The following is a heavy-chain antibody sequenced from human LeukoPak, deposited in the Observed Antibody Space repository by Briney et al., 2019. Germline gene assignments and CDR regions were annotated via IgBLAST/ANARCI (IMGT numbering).Heavy chain of an antibody. CDR3: AKDFGTVVEPAAIWGLGGYFDL. Sequence: GGSLRLSCAASGFTFDDYAMHWVRQAPGKGLEWVSGISWNSGSIGYADSVKGRFTISRDNARNSLYLQMNSLRDEDMALYYWAKDFGTVVEPAAIWGLGGYFDLWGRGTLVTVSS. J-gene: IGHJ2*01. CDR2: ISWNSGSI. D-gene: IGHD2-2*01. CDR1: GFTFDDYA. V-gene: IGHV3-9*03.